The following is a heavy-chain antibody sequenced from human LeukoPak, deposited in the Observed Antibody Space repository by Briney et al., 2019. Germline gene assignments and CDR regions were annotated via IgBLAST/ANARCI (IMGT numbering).Heavy chain of an antibody. CDR2: ISSSSSYI. D-gene: IGHD2-15*01. CDR3: AREYVGIVADPDLKNYYYYYMDV. Sequence: PGGSLRLSCAASGFTFSSYSMNWVRQAPGKGLEWVSSISSSSSYIYYADSVKGRFTISRDNAKNSLYLQMNSLRAEDTAVYYCAREYVGIVADPDLKNYYYYYMDVWGKGTTVTVSS. V-gene: IGHV3-21*01. J-gene: IGHJ6*03. CDR1: GFTFSSYS.